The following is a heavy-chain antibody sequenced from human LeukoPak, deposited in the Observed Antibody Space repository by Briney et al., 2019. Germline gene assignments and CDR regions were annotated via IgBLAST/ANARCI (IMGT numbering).Heavy chain of an antibody. CDR1: GYSISSGYY. V-gene: IGHV4-38-2*01. Sequence: SETLSLTCAVSGYSISSGYYWGWLRQPPGKGLEWIGSIYHSGSTHCNPSLKIRVTISVVTSKNQFSLELRSMTAADTAVYYCARGGRVGATIFDYWGQGTLVTVSS. CDR3: ARGGRVGATIFDY. J-gene: IGHJ4*02. D-gene: IGHD1-26*01. CDR2: IYHSGST.